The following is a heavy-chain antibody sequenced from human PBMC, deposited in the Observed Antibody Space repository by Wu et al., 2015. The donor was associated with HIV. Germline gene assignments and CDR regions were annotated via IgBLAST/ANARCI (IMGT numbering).Heavy chain of an antibody. CDR3: ARDRGGGVTASDY. CDR1: GGTFSSYA. D-gene: IGHD2-21*02. Sequence: QVQLVQSGAEVKKPGSSVKVSCKASGGTFSSYAISWVRQAPGQGLEWVGVINPRGGITHYAQKFQGRVTMTRDTSISTAYMELSRLRSDDTAVYYCARDRGGGVTASDYWGQGNAGSPSPQ. J-gene: IGHJ4*02. CDR2: INPRGGIT. V-gene: IGHV1-69*04.